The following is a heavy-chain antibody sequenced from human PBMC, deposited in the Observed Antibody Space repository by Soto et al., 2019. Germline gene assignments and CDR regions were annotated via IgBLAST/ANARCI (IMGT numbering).Heavy chain of an antibody. CDR2: IIPIFGTA. Sequence: SVKVSCKASGGTFSSYAITRVRQAPGQGLEWMGGIIPIFGTANYAQKFQARVTITADESTSTAYMELSSLRSEDTAVYYCARDRGPSSGYYPYWFDPWGQGTLVTVS. J-gene: IGHJ5*02. CDR1: GGTFSSYA. V-gene: IGHV1-69*13. CDR3: ARDRGPSSGYYPYWFDP. D-gene: IGHD3-22*01.